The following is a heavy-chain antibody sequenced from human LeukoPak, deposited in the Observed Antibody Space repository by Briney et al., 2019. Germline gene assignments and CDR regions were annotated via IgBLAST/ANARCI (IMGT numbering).Heavy chain of an antibody. Sequence: SENLSLTCTVSGGSISSGGYYWSWIRQPPGKGLEWIGYIYHSGSTYYNPSLKSRVTISVDRSKNQFSLKLSSVTAADTAVYYCARGPQGYYYYMDVWGKGTTVTVSS. CDR3: ARGPQGYYYYMDV. J-gene: IGHJ6*03. CDR2: IYHSGST. V-gene: IGHV4-30-2*01. CDR1: GGSISSGGYY.